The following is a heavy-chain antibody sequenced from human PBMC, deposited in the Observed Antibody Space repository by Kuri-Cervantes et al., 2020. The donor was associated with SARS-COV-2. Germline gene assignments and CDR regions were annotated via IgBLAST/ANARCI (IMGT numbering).Heavy chain of an antibody. Sequence: GGSLRLSCAASGFTFSSYGIHWVRQAPGKGLEWVAVIWYDGSNKYYADSVKGRFTISRDNSKNTVFLQMDSLRAEDTAVYYCASTQSRFLEWAPFDYWGQGTLVTVSS. D-gene: IGHD3-3*01. J-gene: IGHJ4*02. V-gene: IGHV3-33*01. CDR2: IWYDGSNK. CDR1: GFTFSSYG. CDR3: ASTQSRFLEWAPFDY.